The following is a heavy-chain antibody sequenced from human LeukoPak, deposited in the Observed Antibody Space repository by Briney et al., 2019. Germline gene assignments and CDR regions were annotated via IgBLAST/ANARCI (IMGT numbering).Heavy chain of an antibody. J-gene: IGHJ4*02. CDR1: GFTFRSYS. CDR2: ISGSGGST. D-gene: IGHD2-8*01. Sequence: GGSLRLSCVASGFTFRSYSMSWVRQAPGKGLEWVSAISGSGGSTYYADSVKGRFTIFRDSSKNTLYLQVNSLRVEDTAVYYCAKERESNGYFDYWGQGTLVTVSS. CDR3: AKERESNGYFDY. V-gene: IGHV3-23*01.